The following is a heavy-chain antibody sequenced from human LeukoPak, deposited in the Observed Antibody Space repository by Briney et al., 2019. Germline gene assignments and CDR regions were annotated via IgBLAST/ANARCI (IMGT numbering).Heavy chain of an antibody. D-gene: IGHD2-21*02. J-gene: IGHJ4*02. CDR3: TTSLAGAVTAVYPFDN. CDR1: GFPFTNAW. Sequence: KTGGPLRLFCVASGFPFTNAWMHWARQAPGKALEWVGRIKSKNDGGTTDYAAPVKGRITISRDDSTNTLHLQMNSLKTEDTAVYYCTTSLAGAVTAVYPFDNWGQGTLVTVSS. V-gene: IGHV3-15*01. CDR2: IKSKNDGGTT.